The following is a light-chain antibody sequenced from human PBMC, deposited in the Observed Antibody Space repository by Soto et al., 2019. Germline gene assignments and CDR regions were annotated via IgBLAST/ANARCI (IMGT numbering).Light chain of an antibody. CDR1: QSLLHSDGYTY. J-gene: IGKJ4*01. CDR2: LVS. CDR3: MQALQPPLT. Sequence: DIVMTQSPLSLPVTPGEPASISCRSSQSLLHSDGYTYLDWYLQKPGQSPQLLIYLVSNRVSGVPERFSGSGSGTDFTLKISRVEAEDVGVYYCMQALQPPLTFGRGTKVEIK. V-gene: IGKV2-28*01.